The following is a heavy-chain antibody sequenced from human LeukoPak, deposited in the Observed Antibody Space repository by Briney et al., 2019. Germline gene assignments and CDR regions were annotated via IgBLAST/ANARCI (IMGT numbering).Heavy chain of an antibody. J-gene: IGHJ4*02. Sequence: GGSLRLSCAAYGFTVSSNYMSWVRQAPGKGLEWVSLIYYGGSTYYADSVKGRFTISRDNSKNTLYLQMNSLRVEDTAVYYCAVDILTGYYRAGFDYWGQGTLVTVSS. CDR2: IYYGGST. CDR1: GFTVSSNY. D-gene: IGHD3-9*01. V-gene: IGHV3-53*01. CDR3: AVDILTGYYRAGFDY.